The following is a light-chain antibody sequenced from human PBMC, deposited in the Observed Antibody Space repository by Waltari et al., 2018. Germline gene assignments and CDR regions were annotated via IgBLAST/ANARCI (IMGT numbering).Light chain of an antibody. CDR3: QQYNSYWT. CDR1: PGISSW. Sequence: DIQMTQSPSTLSASVGDRVTITCRASPGISSWLAWYQQKPGKAPKLLIYKASSLESGVPSRFSGSGSGKEFTLTISSLQPDDFATYYRQQYNSYWTFGQGTKVEIK. J-gene: IGKJ1*01. CDR2: KAS. V-gene: IGKV1-5*03.